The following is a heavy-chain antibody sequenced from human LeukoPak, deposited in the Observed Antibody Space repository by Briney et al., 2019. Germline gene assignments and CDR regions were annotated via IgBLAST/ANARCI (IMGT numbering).Heavy chain of an antibody. V-gene: IGHV1-2*02. CDR1: GYTFTGYY. CDR3: ARDAGGIAVAGRYYYYYMDV. Sequence: ASVKVSCKASGYTFTGYYMHWVRQAPGQGLEWMGWINPNSGGTNYAQKFQGRVTMTRDTSISTAYMELSRLRSDDTAVYYCARDAGGIAVAGRYYYYYMDVWGKGPRSPSP. CDR2: INPNSGGT. D-gene: IGHD6-19*01. J-gene: IGHJ6*03.